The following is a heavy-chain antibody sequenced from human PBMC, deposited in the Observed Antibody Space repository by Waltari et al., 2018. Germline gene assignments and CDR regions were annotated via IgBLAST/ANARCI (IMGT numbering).Heavy chain of an antibody. D-gene: IGHD3-3*01. Sequence: QVQLVESGGGVVQPGRSLRLSCAASGFTFSSYGMHWVRQAPGKGLEWVAVISYDGSKKYYADSVKGRFTISRDNSKNTLYLQMNSLRAEDTAVYYCAKGKGRYYDFWSFVDYWGQGTLVTVSS. J-gene: IGHJ4*02. CDR3: AKGKGRYYDFWSFVDY. CDR1: GFTFSSYG. CDR2: ISYDGSKK. V-gene: IGHV3-30*18.